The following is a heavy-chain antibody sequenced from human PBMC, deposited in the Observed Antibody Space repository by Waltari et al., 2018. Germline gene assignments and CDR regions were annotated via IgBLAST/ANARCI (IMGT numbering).Heavy chain of an antibody. J-gene: IGHJ5*02. V-gene: IGHV4-4*07. CDR3: ARDQGSGSKNWFDP. Sequence: QVQLQESGPGLVKPSETLSLTCTVPGCSISSYYWSWIRPPAGKGLEWIGRIYTSGSTNYNPSLKSRVTISVDKSKNQFSLKLSSVTAADTAVYYCARDQGSGSKNWFDPWGQGTLVTVSS. D-gene: IGHD3-10*01. CDR2: IYTSGST. CDR1: GCSISSYY.